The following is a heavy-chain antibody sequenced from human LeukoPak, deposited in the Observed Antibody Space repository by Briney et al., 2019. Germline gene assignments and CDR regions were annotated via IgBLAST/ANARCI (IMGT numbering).Heavy chain of an antibody. CDR3: ARGGSYGFYFDY. D-gene: IGHD5-18*01. Sequence: ASVKVSCKASGGTFTSYAISWGRQAPGQGLEWMGRIIPILGIANYAQKFQGRVTITPDKSTSTAYMELSSLRSEDTAVYYCARGGSYGFYFDYWGQGTLVTVSS. J-gene: IGHJ4*02. CDR2: IIPILGIA. V-gene: IGHV1-69*04. CDR1: GGTFTSYA.